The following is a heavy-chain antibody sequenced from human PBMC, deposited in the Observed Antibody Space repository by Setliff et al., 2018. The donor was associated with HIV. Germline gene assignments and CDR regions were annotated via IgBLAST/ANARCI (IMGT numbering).Heavy chain of an antibody. D-gene: IGHD6-19*01. CDR2: IDPSDSYT. Sequence: PGESLKISCKGPGYSFSSYWINWVRQMPGKGLEWMGRIDPSDSYTNYSPSFQGHVTISADKSISTAYLQWSSLKASDTAMYYCAKHLSPGSGWYSKARGMDVWGQGTTVTVSS. J-gene: IGHJ6*02. CDR3: AKHLSPGSGWYSKARGMDV. CDR1: GYSFSSYW. V-gene: IGHV5-10-1*01.